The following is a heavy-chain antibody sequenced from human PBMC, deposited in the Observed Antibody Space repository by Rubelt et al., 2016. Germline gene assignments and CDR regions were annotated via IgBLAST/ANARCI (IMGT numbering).Heavy chain of an antibody. D-gene: IGHD6-19*01. J-gene: IGHJ4*02. CDR3: ARESSSGWYIDY. V-gene: IGHV1-2*06. Sequence: QVQLVQSGAEVKKPGASVKVSCKASGYTFTGYYMHWVRPAPGQGLEWVGRINPNSGGTNYAQEFQCRVTMTRDTSVTTAYMGLSRLRSGDTAVFYCARESSSGWYIDYWGQGTLVTVS. CDR1: GYTFTGYY. CDR2: INPNSGGT.